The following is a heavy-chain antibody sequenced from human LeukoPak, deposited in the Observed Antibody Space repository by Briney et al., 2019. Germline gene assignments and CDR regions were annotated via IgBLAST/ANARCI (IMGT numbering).Heavy chain of an antibody. CDR2: ISYDGSNK. CDR3: ARSLDYCSSTSCYLFDY. D-gene: IGHD2-2*01. J-gene: IGHJ4*02. V-gene: IGHV3-30-3*01. CDR1: GFTFSSYA. Sequence: GGSLRLSCAASGFTFSSYAMHWVRQAPGKGRGWVAVISYDGSNKYYADSGKGRFTISRDNSKNTLYLQMNSLRAEDTAVYYCARSLDYCSSTSCYLFDYWGQGTLVTVSS.